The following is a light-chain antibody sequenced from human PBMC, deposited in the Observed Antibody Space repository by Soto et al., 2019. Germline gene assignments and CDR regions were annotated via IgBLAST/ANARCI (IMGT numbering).Light chain of an antibody. J-gene: IGLJ3*02. CDR2: DVI. CDR3: CSYAGSSLWV. CDR1: SSDVGVYNY. V-gene: IGLV2-11*01. Sequence: QSALTQPRSVSGSPGQPVTISCTGTSSDVGVYNYVSWYQQHPGKALQIVIYDVIKRPSGVPYRFSGSKYGNTASLTISGLQAEDEADYYCCSYAGSSLWVFGGGTKLTVL.